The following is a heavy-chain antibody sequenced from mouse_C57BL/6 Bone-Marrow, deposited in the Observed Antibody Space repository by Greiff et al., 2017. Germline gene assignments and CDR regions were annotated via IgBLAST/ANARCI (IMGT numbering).Heavy chain of an antibody. CDR2: LRNKANNHAT. CDR3: TRPVRDSFAY. CDR1: GFTFSDAW. V-gene: IGHV6-6*01. Sequence: EVMLVESGGGLVQPGGSMKLSCAASGFTFSDAWMDWVRQSPEKGLAWVAELRNKANNHATYYAESVKGRFTISRDDSKSSVYLQMNSLRAEDTGIYYCTRPVRDSFAYWGQETLVTVSA. J-gene: IGHJ3*01.